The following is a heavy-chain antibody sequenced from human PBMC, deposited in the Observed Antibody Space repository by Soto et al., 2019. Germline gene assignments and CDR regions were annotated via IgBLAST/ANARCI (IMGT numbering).Heavy chain of an antibody. CDR1: GFTFISYA. D-gene: IGHD3-10*01. Sequence: RRLSCAASGFTFISYAMSWVRQAPGKGLEWVSAISGSGGSTYYADSVKGRFTISRDNSKNTLYLQMNSLRAEDTAVYYCANPLGVRGGNYYYGMDVWGKGTTVTV. J-gene: IGHJ6*04. CDR2: ISGSGGST. V-gene: IGHV3-23*01. CDR3: ANPLGVRGGNYYYGMDV.